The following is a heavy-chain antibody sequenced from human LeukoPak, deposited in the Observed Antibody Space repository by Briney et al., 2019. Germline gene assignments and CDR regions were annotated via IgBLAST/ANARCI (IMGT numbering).Heavy chain of an antibody. D-gene: IGHD2-8*02. CDR1: GGSISSSSYH. V-gene: IGHV4-39*01. CDR3: ARLGGVYGGYYFDY. CDR2: ISYSGST. Sequence: SETLSLTCTVSGGSISSSSYHWGWIRQPPGKRLEWIGSISYSGSTYYNLSLKSRVTISVDTSKNQFSLKLNSLTAADTAVYFCARLGGVYGGYYFDYWGQGTLVTVSS. J-gene: IGHJ4*02.